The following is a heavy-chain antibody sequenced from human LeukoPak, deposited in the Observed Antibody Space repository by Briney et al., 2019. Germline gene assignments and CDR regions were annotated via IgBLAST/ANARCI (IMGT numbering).Heavy chain of an antibody. J-gene: IGHJ3*01. CDR2: MSGSGDST. CDR3: ARDWTFTRFSGSHPCAFDV. V-gene: IGHV3-23*01. D-gene: IGHD3-10*01. Sequence: PGGSLRLSCAVSGFTFYSSAMSWVRRAPGKGLEWVSLMSGSGDSTYYADSVKGRFTISRDNSKKTLYLQMNSLRAEDTAVYYCARDWTFTRFSGSHPCAFDVWGQGTMVTVSS. CDR1: GFTFYSSA.